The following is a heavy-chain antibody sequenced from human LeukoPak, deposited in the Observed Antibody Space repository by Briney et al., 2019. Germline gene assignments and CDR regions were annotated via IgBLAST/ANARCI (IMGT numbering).Heavy chain of an antibody. CDR1: GGSLSNYY. D-gene: IGHD3-22*01. CDR3: ARRSDYYDILNL. Sequence: SETLSLTCTVSGGSLSNYYWSCTRDPPRERLEWIWYIYYTGSTNYNPSLKSRVTISVDTSKNQFSLKLSSVTAADTAVYYCARRSDYYDILNLWGQGTMVTVSS. J-gene: IGHJ3*01. V-gene: IGHV4-59*01. CDR2: IYYTGST.